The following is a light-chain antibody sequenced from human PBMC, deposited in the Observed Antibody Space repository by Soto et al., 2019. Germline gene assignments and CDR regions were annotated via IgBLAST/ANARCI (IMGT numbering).Light chain of an antibody. CDR2: EVT. CDR3: CSFAGGGNPVL. CDR1: SSDVGGYNY. J-gene: IGLJ2*01. V-gene: IGLV2-8*01. Sequence: QSALTQPPSASGSLGQSVTISCTGTSSDVGGYNYVSWHQQHPGKAPKVMIYEVTKRPPGVPDRFSGSKSGNKASLTVSGLQAEDEADYYCCSFAGGGNPVLLGGGTKLTVL.